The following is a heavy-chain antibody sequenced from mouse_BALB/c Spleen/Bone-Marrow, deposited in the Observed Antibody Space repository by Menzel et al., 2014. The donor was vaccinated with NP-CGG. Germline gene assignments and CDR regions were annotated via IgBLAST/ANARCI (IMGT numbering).Heavy chain of an antibody. J-gene: IGHJ1*01. V-gene: IGHV1-69*01. CDR1: GYTFTDYW. CDR3: ARDYYGRGWYFDV. Sequence: VKLVESGAELVMPGASVKISCKASGYTFTDYWMHWVKQRPGQGLEWIGAIDTSDSYTSYNQKFKGKATLTVDESSSTAYMQLSSLTSEDSAVYYCARDYYGRGWYFDVWGAGTTVTVSS. CDR2: IDTSDSYT. D-gene: IGHD1-1*01.